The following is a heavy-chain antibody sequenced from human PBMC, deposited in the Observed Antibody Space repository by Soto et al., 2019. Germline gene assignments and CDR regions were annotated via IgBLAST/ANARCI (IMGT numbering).Heavy chain of an antibody. CDR2: ISSSIDNT. CDR3: MAVAESYYYYGMDV. CDR1: GFSFSTYP. D-gene: IGHD6-19*01. J-gene: IGHJ6*02. Sequence: GSLRLSCAASGFSFSTYPMVCVRQAPWKRLEAVSSISSSIDNTYYTDSVKGRFTISRDNAKNSLDLQMNSLRDEDTAVYYSMAVAESYYYYGMDVWGQGTTVTVSS. V-gene: IGHV3-48*02.